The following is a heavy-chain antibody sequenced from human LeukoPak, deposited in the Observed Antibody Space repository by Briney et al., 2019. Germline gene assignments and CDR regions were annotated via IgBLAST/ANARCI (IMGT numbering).Heavy chain of an antibody. CDR3: ASRYCSSTSCYSYEGVNWFDP. V-gene: IGHV4-39*01. CDR2: IYYSGST. J-gene: IGHJ5*02. D-gene: IGHD2-2*01. Sequence: SETLSLTCTVSGGSISSSSYYWGWIRQPPGKGLEWIGSIYYSGSTYYNPSLKSRVTISVDTSKNQFSLKLSSVTAADTAVYYCASRYCSSTSCYSYEGVNWFDPWGQGTLVTVSS. CDR1: GGSISSSSYY.